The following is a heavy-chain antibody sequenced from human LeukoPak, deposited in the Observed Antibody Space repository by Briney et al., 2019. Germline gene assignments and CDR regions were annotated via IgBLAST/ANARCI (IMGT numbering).Heavy chain of an antibody. V-gene: IGHV3-23*01. J-gene: IGHJ4*02. CDR1: GFTFPSYA. D-gene: IGHD6-19*01. Sequence: GGSLRHSCAASGFTFPSYAMSWVRQAPGKGLEWVSDISGSGGSTDYADSVKGRFTISRDNSKNTLYLQMNSLRAEDTAVYYCAKDGYRSGWHYYFEYWGEGPLVTVSS. CDR3: AKDGYRSGWHYYFEY. CDR2: ISGSGGST.